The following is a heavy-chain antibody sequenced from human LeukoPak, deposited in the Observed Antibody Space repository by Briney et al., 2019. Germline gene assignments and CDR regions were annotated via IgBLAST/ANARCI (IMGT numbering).Heavy chain of an antibody. CDR2: ISSNGGST. V-gene: IGHV3-64*01. CDR3: ARSIYYYDSSGFGYFDY. CDR1: GFTFSSYG. Sequence: GRSLRLSCAASGFTFSSYGMHWVRQAPGKGLEYVSAISSNGGSTYYANSVKGRFTISRDNSKNTLYLQMGSLRAEDMAVYYCARSIYYYDSSGFGYFDYWGQGTLVTVSS. J-gene: IGHJ4*02. D-gene: IGHD3-22*01.